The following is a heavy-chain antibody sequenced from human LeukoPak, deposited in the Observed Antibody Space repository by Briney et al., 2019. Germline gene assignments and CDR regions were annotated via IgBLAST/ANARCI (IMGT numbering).Heavy chain of an antibody. V-gene: IGHV3-23*01. Sequence: PGGCLRLSCAASEFTFSSCGMSWVRQAPGKGLEWVSAISGSGGSTYYADSVKGRFTISRDNSKNTLYLQMNSLRAEDTAVYYCARGKSGIAARQNAFDIWGQGTMVTVSS. CDR3: ARGKSGIAARQNAFDI. J-gene: IGHJ3*02. CDR1: EFTFSSCG. D-gene: IGHD6-6*01. CDR2: ISGSGGST.